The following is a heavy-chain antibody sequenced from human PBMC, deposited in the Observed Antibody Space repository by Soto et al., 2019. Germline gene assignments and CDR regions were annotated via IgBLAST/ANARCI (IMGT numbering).Heavy chain of an antibody. CDR2: IWHDGSIK. J-gene: IGHJ4*02. CDR1: GFTCSSYG. V-gene: IGHV3-33*01. CDR3: ARDERGTYSDY. Sequence: QVQLVESGGGVVQPGRSLRLSCAASGFTCSSYGMHWVRQAPGKGLEWVAVIWHDGSIKYYVDSVKGRFTISRDNSKNMLYLQMNSLRAEDTAVYYCARDERGTYSDYWGQGTLVTVSS. D-gene: IGHD1-7*01.